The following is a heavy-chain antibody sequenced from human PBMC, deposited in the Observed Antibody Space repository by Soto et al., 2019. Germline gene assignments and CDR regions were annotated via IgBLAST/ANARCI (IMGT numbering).Heavy chain of an antibody. CDR1: GFTFSSYG. CDR2: IWYDGSNK. CDR3: ARDWIAAAGFPPNYGMDV. Sequence: GGSLRLSCAASGFTFSSYGMHWVRQAPGKGLEWVAVIWYDGSNKYYADSVKGRFTISRDNSKNTLYLQMNSLRAEDTAVYYCARDWIAAAGFPPNYGMDVWGQGTTVTVSS. V-gene: IGHV3-33*01. J-gene: IGHJ6*02. D-gene: IGHD6-13*01.